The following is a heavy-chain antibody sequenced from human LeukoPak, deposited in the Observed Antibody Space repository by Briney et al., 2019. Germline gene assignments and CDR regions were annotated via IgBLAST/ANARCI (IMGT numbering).Heavy chain of an antibody. V-gene: IGHV3-21*01. CDR3: ARTAYDSSGYGAFDI. J-gene: IGHJ3*02. D-gene: IGHD3-22*01. CDR2: ISSSSSYI. CDR1: GFTFSSYS. Sequence: GGSLRLSCAASGFTFSSYSMNWVRQAPGKGLEWVSSISSSSSYIYYADSVKGRFTTSRDNAKNSLYLQMNSLRAEDTAVYYCARTAYDSSGYGAFDIWGQGTMVTVSS.